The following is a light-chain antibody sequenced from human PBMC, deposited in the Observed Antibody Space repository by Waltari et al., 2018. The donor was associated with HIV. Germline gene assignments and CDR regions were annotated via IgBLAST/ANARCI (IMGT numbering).Light chain of an antibody. CDR3: QQSYSTPPWT. Sequence: DIQMTQSPTSLSASEGDRAPIPCRASQTITNYLSWYQQKPGKAPKLLIYAASSLQSGVPSRFSGSGSGTDFTLTISSLQPEDFATYYCQQSYSTPPWTFGQGTKVEIK. CDR2: AAS. CDR1: QTITNY. J-gene: IGKJ1*01. V-gene: IGKV1-39*01.